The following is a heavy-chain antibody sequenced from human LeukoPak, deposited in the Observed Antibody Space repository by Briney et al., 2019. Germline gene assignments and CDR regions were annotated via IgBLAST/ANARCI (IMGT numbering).Heavy chain of an antibody. CDR1: GFTFSNAW. Sequence: PGGSFRLSCAASGFTFSNAWMSWVRQAPGKGLEWVGRIKSKTDGGTTDYAAPVKGRFTISRDDSKNTLYLQMNSLKTEDTAVYYCTTDPTDYDYYDSYFDYWGQGTLVTVSS. CDR2: IKSKTDGGTT. D-gene: IGHD3-22*01. V-gene: IGHV3-15*01. CDR3: TTDPTDYDYYDSYFDY. J-gene: IGHJ4*02.